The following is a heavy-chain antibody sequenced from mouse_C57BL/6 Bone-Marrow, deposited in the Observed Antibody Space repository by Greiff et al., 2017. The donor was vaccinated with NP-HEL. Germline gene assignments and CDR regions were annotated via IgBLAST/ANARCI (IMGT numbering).Heavy chain of an antibody. Sequence: VKLMESGAELARPGASVKLSCKASGYTFTSYGISWVKQRTGQGLEWIGEIYPRSGNTYYNEKFKGKATLTADKSSSTAYMELRSLTSEDSAVYYCARIYYYGGFDYWGQGTTLTVSS. CDR2: IYPRSGNT. V-gene: IGHV1-81*01. CDR1: GYTFTSYG. CDR3: ARIYYYGGFDY. D-gene: IGHD1-1*01. J-gene: IGHJ2*01.